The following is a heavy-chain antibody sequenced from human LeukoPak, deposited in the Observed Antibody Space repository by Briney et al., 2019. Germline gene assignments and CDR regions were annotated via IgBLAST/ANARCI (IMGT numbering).Heavy chain of an antibody. CDR3: ARGTTRERSFDY. V-gene: IGHV4-59*08. Sequence: SETLSLTCTVSGGSISSYYWSWIRQPPGKGLEWIGYIYYSGSTNYNPSLKSRVTISVDTSKNQFSLKLSSVTAADTAVYYCARGTTRERSFDYWGQGTLVTVSS. CDR2: IYYSGST. D-gene: IGHD1-26*01. CDR1: GGSISSYY. J-gene: IGHJ4*02.